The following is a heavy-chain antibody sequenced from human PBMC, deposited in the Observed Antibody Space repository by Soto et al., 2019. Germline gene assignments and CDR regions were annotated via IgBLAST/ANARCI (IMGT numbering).Heavy chain of an antibody. D-gene: IGHD2-21*01. CDR3: ARDRIGGWFDP. J-gene: IGHJ5*02. Sequence: QVQLQESGPGLVKPSETLSLTCTVSGGSISSYYWSWIRQPPGKGLEWIGYIYYSGSTNYNPSLKSRVTISVDTSKNQFSLKLSSVTAADTAVYYCARDRIGGWFDPWGQGTLVTVSS. CDR2: IYYSGST. CDR1: GGSISSYY. V-gene: IGHV4-59*01.